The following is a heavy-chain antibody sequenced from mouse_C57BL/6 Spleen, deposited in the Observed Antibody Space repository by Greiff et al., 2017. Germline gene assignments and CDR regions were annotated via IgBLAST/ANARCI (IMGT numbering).Heavy chain of an antibody. CDR3: AKGNSRYWYFGV. J-gene: IGHJ1*03. Sequence: VQLQQSGAELVKPGASVKMSCKASGYTFTTYPIEWMEQNHGKSLEWIGNFHPYNDDTKYNEKFKVKATLTVEKSYSTVYLELSRLTSDDSAVYDCAKGNSRYWYFGVWGTGTTVTVSS. CDR2: FHPYNDDT. CDR1: GYTFTTYP. V-gene: IGHV1-47*01.